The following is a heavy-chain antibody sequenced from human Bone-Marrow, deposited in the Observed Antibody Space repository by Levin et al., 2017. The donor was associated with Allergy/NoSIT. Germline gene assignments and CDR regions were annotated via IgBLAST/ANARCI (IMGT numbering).Heavy chain of an antibody. CDR3: ARKPAGFIIAMVLHGQFDY. D-gene: IGHD5-18*01. CDR1: GGSFSGYY. V-gene: IGHV4-34*01. Sequence: SQTLSLTCAVYGGSFSGYYWSWIRQPPGKGLEWIGEINHSGSTNYNPSLKSRVTISVDTSKNQFSLKLSSVTAADTAVYYCARKPAGFIIAMVLHGQFDYWGQGTLVTVSS. J-gene: IGHJ4*02. CDR2: INHSGST.